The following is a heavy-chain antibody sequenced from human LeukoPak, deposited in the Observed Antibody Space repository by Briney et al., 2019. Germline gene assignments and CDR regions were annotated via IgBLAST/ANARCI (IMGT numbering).Heavy chain of an antibody. CDR2: VFYTGTT. CDR1: GGSVTTSDYY. D-gene: IGHD3-3*01. Sequence: SETLSLTCAVSGGSVTTSDYYWGWIRQSPVKGLEWIGDVFYTGTTNYNPSLRGRATISIDTSKNQFSLKLTYVTAADSAVYYCAMVFVSWGQGTLVTVSS. J-gene: IGHJ4*02. CDR3: AMVFVS. V-gene: IGHV4-39*07.